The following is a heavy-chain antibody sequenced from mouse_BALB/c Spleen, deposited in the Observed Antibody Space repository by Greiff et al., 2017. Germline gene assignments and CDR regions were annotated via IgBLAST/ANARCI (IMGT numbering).Heavy chain of an antibody. CDR1: GFTFSSFG. CDR2: ISSGSSTI. Sequence: EVQLVESGGGLVQPGGSRKLSCAASGFTFSSFGMHWVRQAPEKGLEWVAYISSGSSTIYYADTVKGRFTISRDNPKNNLFLQMTSLRSEDTAMYYCARTLTLYAMDYCGQGTSVTVSS. J-gene: IGHJ4*01. V-gene: IGHV5-17*02. D-gene: IGHD1-1*01. CDR3: ARTLTLYAMDY.